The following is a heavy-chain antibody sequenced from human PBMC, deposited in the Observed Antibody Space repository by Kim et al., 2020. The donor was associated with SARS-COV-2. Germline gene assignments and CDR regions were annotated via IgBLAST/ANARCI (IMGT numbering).Heavy chain of an antibody. CDR3: ARGISWINQLRLPDS. CDR2: INDSGGRT. D-gene: IGHD1-1*01. J-gene: IGHJ5*01. V-gene: IGHV3-23*01. Sequence: GGSLRLSCAASGFTFSSYPMNWVRQAPGKGLEWLSGINDSGGRTYYAGSVRGRFTIFRDNSKKLVYIQLNSLRVEDTAIYYCARGISWINQLRLPDSWGQGTLVTVSP. CDR1: GFTFSSYP.